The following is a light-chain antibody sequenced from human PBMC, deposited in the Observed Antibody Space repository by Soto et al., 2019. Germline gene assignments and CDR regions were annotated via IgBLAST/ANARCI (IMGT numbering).Light chain of an antibody. CDR1: QSISTN. CDR2: DAS. Sequence: EIVMTQSPATLSVSPGERATLSCRANQSISTNLAWYQQKPGQAPRLLIYDASTRATGIPARFSGSGSGTEFSLTISRLQSEDFAAYYCPQYHNWPPLLTFGGGTKVEIK. CDR3: PQYHNWPPLLT. J-gene: IGKJ4*01. V-gene: IGKV3-15*01.